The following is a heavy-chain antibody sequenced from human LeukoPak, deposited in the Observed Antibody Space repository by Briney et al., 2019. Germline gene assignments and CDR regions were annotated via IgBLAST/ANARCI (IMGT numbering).Heavy chain of an antibody. D-gene: IGHD1-26*01. CDR1: GFTYSSYE. CDR2: LSASGGST. Sequence: PGGSLRLSRAADGFTYSSYEVNWVRQAPGKGLEWVSALSASGGSTYYADSVKGRFTISRDNSKNMLYLQMNSLRAEDTAVYYCAKSIVGVSGFGYWGQGALVTVSS. J-gene: IGHJ4*02. V-gene: IGHV3-23*01. CDR3: AKSIVGVSGFGY.